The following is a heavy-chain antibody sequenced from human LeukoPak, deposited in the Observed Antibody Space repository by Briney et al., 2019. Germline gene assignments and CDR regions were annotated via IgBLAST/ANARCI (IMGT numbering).Heavy chain of an antibody. D-gene: IGHD3-16*01. V-gene: IGHV3-23*01. CDR2: LSGSGSST. CDR1: GFTFSSYA. Sequence: GGSLRLSCAASGFTFSSYAMSWVRQAPGKGLEWVSALSGSGSSTYYADSVKGRFTISRDNSKNTLYLQMNSLRAEDTAVYYCAKDQSYGFDYWGQGTLVTVSS. CDR3: AKDQSYGFDY. J-gene: IGHJ4*02.